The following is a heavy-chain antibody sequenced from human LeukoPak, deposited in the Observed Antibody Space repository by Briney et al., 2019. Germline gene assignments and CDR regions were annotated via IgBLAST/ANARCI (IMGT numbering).Heavy chain of an antibody. CDR3: ARDPGNYSSSWYADAFDI. Sequence: ASVKVSCKASGYTFTSYGISWVRQAPGQGLEWMGWISAYNGNTNYAQKLQGRVTMTTDTSTSTAYMELRSLRSDDTAVYYCARDPGNYSSSWYADAFDIWGQGTMVTVSS. CDR2: ISAYNGNT. J-gene: IGHJ3*02. D-gene: IGHD6-13*01. CDR1: GYTFTSYG. V-gene: IGHV1-18*01.